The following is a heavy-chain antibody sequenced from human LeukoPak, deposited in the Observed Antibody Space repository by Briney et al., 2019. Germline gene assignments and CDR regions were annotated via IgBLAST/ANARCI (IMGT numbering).Heavy chain of an antibody. J-gene: IGHJ3*02. Sequence: GGSLGLSCAASGFTFSSYAMNWVRQAPGKGLEWVSGISGSGGSTYYADSVKGRFTISRDNSRNTLYLQMNSLRAEDTAVYYCAKDASGSYVYAFDIWGQGTMVTVSS. CDR2: ISGSGGST. CDR3: AKDASGSYVYAFDI. D-gene: IGHD1-26*01. CDR1: GFTFSSYA. V-gene: IGHV3-23*01.